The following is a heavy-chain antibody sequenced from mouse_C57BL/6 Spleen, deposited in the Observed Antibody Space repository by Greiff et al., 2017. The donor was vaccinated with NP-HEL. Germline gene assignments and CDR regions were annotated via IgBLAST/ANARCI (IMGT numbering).Heavy chain of an antibody. V-gene: IGHV1-18*01. CDR3: ARRGSYYGSSYGFAY. CDR2: INPNNGGT. CDR1: GYTFTDYN. D-gene: IGHD1-1*01. Sequence: EVQLQQSGPELVKPGASVKIPCKASGYTFTDYNMDWVKQSHGKSLEWIGDINPNNGGTIYNQKFKGKATLPVDKSSSTAYMGLRSLTSEDTAVYYCARRGSYYGSSYGFAYWGQGTLVTVSA. J-gene: IGHJ3*01.